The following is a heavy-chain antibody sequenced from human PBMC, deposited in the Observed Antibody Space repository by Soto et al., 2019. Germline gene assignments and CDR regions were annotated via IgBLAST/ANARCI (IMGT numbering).Heavy chain of an antibody. Sequence: SETLSLTCTVSGGSISSGGYYWSWIRQHPGKGLEWIGYIYYSGSTYYNPSLMSRVTISVDTSKNQFSLKLSSVTAADTAVYYCARERALTCSGSSVFGMDVWGQGTTVTVYS. V-gene: IGHV4-31*03. CDR1: GGSISSGGYY. CDR2: IYYSGST. J-gene: IGHJ6*02. CDR3: ARERALTCSGSSVFGMDV. D-gene: IGHD3-10*02.